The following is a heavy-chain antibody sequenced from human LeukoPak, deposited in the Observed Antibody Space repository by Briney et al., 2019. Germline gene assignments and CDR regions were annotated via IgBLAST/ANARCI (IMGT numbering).Heavy chain of an antibody. CDR3: ARVHGSGSYYYYYYYMDV. Sequence: SETLSLTCAVYGGSFSGYYWSWIRQPPGKGLEWIGEINHSGSTNYNPSLKSRVTISVDTSKNQFSLKLSSVTAADTAVYYCARVHGSGSYYYYYYYMDVWGKGTTVTISS. V-gene: IGHV4-34*01. D-gene: IGHD3-10*01. CDR1: GGSFSGYY. J-gene: IGHJ6*03. CDR2: INHSGST.